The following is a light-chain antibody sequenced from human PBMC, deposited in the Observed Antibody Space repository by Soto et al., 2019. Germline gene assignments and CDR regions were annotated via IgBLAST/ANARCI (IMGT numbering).Light chain of an antibody. V-gene: IGLV1-40*01. CDR1: SSNIGAGYD. CDR2: GNS. Sequence: QSVLTQPPSVSGDPGQRVTISCTGSSSNIGAGYDVHWYQQFPGTAPRLLIYGNSNRPSGVPDRFSGSKPGTSASLAITGLRAEDEADYYCQSYDSSLSGVVFGGGTKLTVL. J-gene: IGLJ2*01. CDR3: QSYDSSLSGVV.